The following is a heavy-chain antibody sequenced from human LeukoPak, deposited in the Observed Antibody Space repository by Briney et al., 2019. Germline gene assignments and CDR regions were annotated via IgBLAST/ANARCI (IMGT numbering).Heavy chain of an antibody. CDR1: GDSISSTSYY. CDR3: ARGNGFLEWLFSSGVYFDY. Sequence: SETLSLTCSVPGDSISSTSYYWGWIRQPPGKGLEWIVNIYYSGTTSYNPSLKSRVTISVDTPKNQFSLKLSSVTAADTAVYYCARGNGFLEWLFSSGVYFDYWGQGTLVTVSS. D-gene: IGHD3-3*01. J-gene: IGHJ4*02. V-gene: IGHV4-39*07. CDR2: IYYSGTT.